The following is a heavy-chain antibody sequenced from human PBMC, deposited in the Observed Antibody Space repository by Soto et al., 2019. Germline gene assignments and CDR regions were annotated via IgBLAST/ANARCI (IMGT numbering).Heavy chain of an antibody. Sequence: GESLKISCKGSGYSFTSYWIGWVRQMPGKGLEWMGIIYPGDSDTRYSPSFQGQVTISADKSISTAYLQWSSLKASDTAMYYCARLRSTPNSMYYFDYWGQGTLVTVSS. D-gene: IGHD1-7*01. CDR1: GYSFTSYW. J-gene: IGHJ4*02. V-gene: IGHV5-51*01. CDR3: ARLRSTPNSMYYFDY. CDR2: IYPGDSDT.